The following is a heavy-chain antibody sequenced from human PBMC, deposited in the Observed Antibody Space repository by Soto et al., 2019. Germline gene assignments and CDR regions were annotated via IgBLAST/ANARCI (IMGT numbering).Heavy chain of an antibody. Sequence: TGGSLRLSCAASGFTFSSYAMSWVRQAPGKGLEWVSAISGSGGSTYYADSVKGRFTISRDNSKNTLYLQMNSLRAEDTAVYYCAKDLLLWFGEFPDWGQGTLVTVSS. J-gene: IGHJ4*02. CDR2: ISGSGGST. D-gene: IGHD3-10*01. CDR1: GFTFSSYA. CDR3: AKDLLLWFGEFPD. V-gene: IGHV3-23*01.